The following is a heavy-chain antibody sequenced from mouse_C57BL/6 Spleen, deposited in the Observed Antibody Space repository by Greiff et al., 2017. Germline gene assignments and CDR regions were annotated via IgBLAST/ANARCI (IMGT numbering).Heavy chain of an antibody. CDR1: GYPFTSYW. Sequence: QVQLQQPGAELVKPGASVKLSCKASGYPFTSYWMHWVKQRPGQGLEWIGMIHPNSGSTNYNEKFKSKAILTVDKSTSTAYMQLSSLTSEDSAVFYWAPYVSSAGFAYWGQGTLVTVSA. CDR2: IHPNSGST. D-gene: IGHD1-3*01. V-gene: IGHV1-64*01. CDR3: APYVSSAGFAY. J-gene: IGHJ3*01.